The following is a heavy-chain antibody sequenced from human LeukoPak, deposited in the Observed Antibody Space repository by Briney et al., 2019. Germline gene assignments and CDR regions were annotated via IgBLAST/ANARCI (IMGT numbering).Heavy chain of an antibody. V-gene: IGHV4-34*01. CDR1: GGSFSGYY. Sequence: SETLSLTCAVYGGSFSGYYWSWIRQPPGKGLEWIGEINHSGSTNYNPSLKSRVTISVDTSKNQFSLKLSSVTAADTAVYYCARGGTMVRGGHHYYGMDVWGQGTTVTVSS. J-gene: IGHJ6*02. CDR2: INHSGST. CDR3: ARGGTMVRGGHHYYGMDV. D-gene: IGHD3-10*01.